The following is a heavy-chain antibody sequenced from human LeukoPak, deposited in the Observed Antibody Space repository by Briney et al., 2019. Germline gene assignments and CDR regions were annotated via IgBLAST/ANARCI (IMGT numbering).Heavy chain of an antibody. D-gene: IGHD7-27*01. J-gene: IGHJ4*02. V-gene: IGHV3-7*01. CDR3: ARDPAWGAIDY. CDR1: GFSIRRFW. Sequence: GGSLRLSCAVAGFSIRRFWMSWVRQTPGKGLEWVADMNGDGSVTYYVDSVKGRFTVSRDNAKNSLYLQMSSLRDEDTAVYYCARDPAWGAIDYWGQGTLVTVSS. CDR2: MNGDGSVT.